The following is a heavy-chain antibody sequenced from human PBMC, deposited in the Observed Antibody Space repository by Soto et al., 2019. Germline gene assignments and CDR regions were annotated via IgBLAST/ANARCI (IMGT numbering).Heavy chain of an antibody. D-gene: IGHD3-3*01. CDR3: ARDRGSGYYLYFDY. J-gene: IGHJ4*02. V-gene: IGHV3-33*01. Sequence: GGSLRLSCAASGFTFSSYGMHWVRQAPGKGLEWVAVIWYDGSNKYYADSVKGRFTISRDNSKNTLYLQMNSLRAEDTAVYYCARDRGSGYYLYFDYWGQGTLVTVSS. CDR2: IWYDGSNK. CDR1: GFTFSSYG.